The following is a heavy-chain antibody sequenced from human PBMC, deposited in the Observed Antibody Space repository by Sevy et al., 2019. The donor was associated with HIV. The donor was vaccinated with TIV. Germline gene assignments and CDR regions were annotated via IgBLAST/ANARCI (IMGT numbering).Heavy chain of an antibody. J-gene: IGHJ6*02. CDR2: IYSGGST. CDR3: ARDRQQPRNYYYYGMDV. CDR1: GFTVSSNY. Sequence: GGSLRLSCAASGFTVSSNYMSWVRQAPGKGLEWVSVIYSGGSTYYADSVKGRFTISRYNSKNTLYLQMNSLRAEDTAVYYCARDRQQPRNYYYYGMDVWGQWTTVTVSS. V-gene: IGHV3-53*01. D-gene: IGHD1-1*01.